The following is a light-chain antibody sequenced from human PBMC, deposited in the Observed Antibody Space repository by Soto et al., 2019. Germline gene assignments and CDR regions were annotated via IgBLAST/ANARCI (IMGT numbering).Light chain of an antibody. CDR1: HGISSH. CDR2: TAS. J-gene: IGKJ5*01. CDR3: QQSLTMPIT. Sequence: DIRITQSPSSLSASVGDTVTIPFRAIHGISSHLNWYQQKPGKAPNLLMYTASNLQSGVPSRFSGSGSGTDFTLTISSLQPEDFATYYCQQSLTMPITFGHGTRLEI. V-gene: IGKV1-39*01.